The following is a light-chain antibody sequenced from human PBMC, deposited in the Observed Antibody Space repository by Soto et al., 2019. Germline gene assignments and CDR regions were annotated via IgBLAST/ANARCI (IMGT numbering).Light chain of an antibody. V-gene: IGKV1-5*01. J-gene: IGKJ5*01. CDR3: QQRSNWPPT. CDR1: SSSKW. Sequence: DIQMTQSPSTLAASVGDTVTMTCRSSSKWLAWYQKKPGKAPKLLIYDASNRATGIAPRFRGSGSGTDFTLTISSVEPEDFAVYICQQRSNWPPTFGQGTRLEIK. CDR2: DAS.